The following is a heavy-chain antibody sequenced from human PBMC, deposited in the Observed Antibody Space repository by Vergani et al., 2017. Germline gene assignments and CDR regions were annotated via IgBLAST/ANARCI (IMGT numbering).Heavy chain of an antibody. CDR1: GDSVISTDYH. D-gene: IGHD2-15*01. CDR2: MDYSGST. CDR3: ASKRGACRAAYCHSYDF. Sequence: QVQLQESGPGLVKPSETLSLTCTVSGDSVISTDYHWGWIRQPPGEGLEWIGSMDYSGSTSYNPSLESRISISFETPKNQFSLRLTSVTAAVTAVYYCASKRGACRAAYCHSYDFWGPGTLVGVSS. J-gene: IGHJ4*02. V-gene: IGHV4-39*01.